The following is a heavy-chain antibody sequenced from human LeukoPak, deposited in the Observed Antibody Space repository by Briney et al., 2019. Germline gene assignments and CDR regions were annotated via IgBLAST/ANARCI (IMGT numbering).Heavy chain of an antibody. CDR2: IYYSGST. CDR1: GGSISSYY. CDR3: AACPWGRGSCFFDY. V-gene: IGHV4-59*04. J-gene: IGHJ4*02. Sequence: SETLSLTCTVSGGSISSYYWSWIRQPPGKGLEWIGYIYYSGSTSYKASLKSRVTISVDTSKNQFSLDLSSVTAADTAVYYCAACPWGRGSCFFDYWGQGTLVTVSS. D-gene: IGHD2-15*01.